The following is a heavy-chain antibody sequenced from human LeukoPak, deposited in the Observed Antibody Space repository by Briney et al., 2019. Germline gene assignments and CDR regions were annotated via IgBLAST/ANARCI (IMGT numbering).Heavy chain of an antibody. CDR3: ARGARGYSGYDPRVLDY. J-gene: IGHJ4*02. CDR1: GGSISSSSYY. V-gene: IGHV4-39*01. D-gene: IGHD5-12*01. CDR2: IYYSGST. Sequence: SETLSLTCTVSGGSISSSSYYWGWIRQPPGKGLEWIGSIYYSGSTYYNPSLKSRVTISVDTSKNQFSLKLSSVTAADTAVYYCARGARGYSGYDPRVLDYWGQGALVTVSS.